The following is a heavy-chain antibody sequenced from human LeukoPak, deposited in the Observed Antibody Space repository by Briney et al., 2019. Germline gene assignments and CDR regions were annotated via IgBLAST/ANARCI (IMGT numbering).Heavy chain of an antibody. Sequence: SETLSLTCTVSGYSISSGYYWGWIRQPPGKGLEWIGSIYHSGSTYYNPSLKSRVTISVDTSKNQFSLKLSSVTAADTAVYYCARLISSSWYHEVLLGRDYWGQGTLVTVSS. CDR1: GYSISSGYY. J-gene: IGHJ4*02. D-gene: IGHD6-13*01. V-gene: IGHV4-38-2*02. CDR2: IYHSGST. CDR3: ARLISSSWYHEVLLGRDY.